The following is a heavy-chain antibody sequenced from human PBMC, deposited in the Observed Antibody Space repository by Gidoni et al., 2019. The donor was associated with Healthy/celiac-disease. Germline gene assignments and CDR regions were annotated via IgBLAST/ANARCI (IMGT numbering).Heavy chain of an antibody. J-gene: IGHJ5*02. CDR2: ISGSGGST. CDR3: AKGYGIVVVPAAMSGDWFDP. D-gene: IGHD2-2*01. V-gene: IGHV3-23*01. Sequence: EVQLLESGGGLVQPGGSLRLSCAASGFTFSSYAMSWVRQAPGKGLEWVSAISGSGGSTYYADSVKGRFTISRDNSKNTLYLQMNSLRAEDTAVYYCAKGYGIVVVPAAMSGDWFDPWGQGTLVTVSS. CDR1: GFTFSSYA.